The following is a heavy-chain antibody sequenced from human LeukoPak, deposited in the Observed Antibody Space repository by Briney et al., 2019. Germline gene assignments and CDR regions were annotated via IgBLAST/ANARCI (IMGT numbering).Heavy chain of an antibody. D-gene: IGHD3-22*01. Sequence: ASVKVSCKASGYTFTSYGISWVRQAPGQGLEWMGWISAYNGNTNYAQKLQGRVTMTTDTSTSTAYMELRSLRSDDTAVHYCARGRYYYDSSVYYWAPGYWGQGTLVTVSS. CDR3: ARGRYYYDSSVYYWAPGY. V-gene: IGHV1-18*01. J-gene: IGHJ4*02. CDR2: ISAYNGNT. CDR1: GYTFTSYG.